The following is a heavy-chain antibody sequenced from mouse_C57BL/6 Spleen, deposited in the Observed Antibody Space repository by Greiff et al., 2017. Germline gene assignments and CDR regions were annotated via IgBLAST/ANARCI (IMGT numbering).Heavy chain of an antibody. J-gene: IGHJ3*01. CDR3: AREGAYGSSPAWFAY. Sequence: VQLVESGPELVKPGASVKISCKASGYAFSSSWMNWVKQRPGKGLEWIGRIYPGDGDTNYNGKFKGKATLTADKSSSTAYMQLSSLTSEDSAVYFCAREGAYGSSPAWFAYWGQGTLVTVSA. CDR2: IYPGDGDT. D-gene: IGHD1-1*01. CDR1: GYAFSSSW. V-gene: IGHV1-82*01.